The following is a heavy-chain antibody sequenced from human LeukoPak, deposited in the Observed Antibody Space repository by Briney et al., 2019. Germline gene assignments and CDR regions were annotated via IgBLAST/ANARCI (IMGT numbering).Heavy chain of an antibody. V-gene: IGHV3-30*04. CDR3: ARAVPSRQAIDY. J-gene: IGHJ4*02. CDR2: VSFHGTDK. Sequence: GGSLRLSCAASGFTFSNYAMHWVRQAPGKGLDWVAVVSFHGTDKFYADSVKGRFTISRDNSKNTLFLQMNSLIPEDTAVYYCARAVPSRQAIDYWGQGTLVTVSS. CDR1: GFTFSNYA.